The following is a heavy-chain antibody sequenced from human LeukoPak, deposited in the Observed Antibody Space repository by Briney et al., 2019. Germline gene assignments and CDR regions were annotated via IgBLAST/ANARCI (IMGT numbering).Heavy chain of an antibody. Sequence: PGGSLRLSCAASGFTFSLYTMHWVRQAPGKGLEWVAVISYDGSDKYYADSVKGRFTISRDNSKNSLFLQMNSLRADDTAIYYCARAGQLRYMDVWGKGTAATVSS. CDR3: ARAGQLRYMDV. J-gene: IGHJ6*03. CDR2: ISYDGSDK. CDR1: GFTFSLYT. V-gene: IGHV3-30*04.